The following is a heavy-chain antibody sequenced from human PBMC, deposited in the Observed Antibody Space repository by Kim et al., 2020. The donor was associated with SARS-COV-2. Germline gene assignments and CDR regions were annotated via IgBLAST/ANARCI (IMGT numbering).Heavy chain of an antibody. Sequence: YADSVKGRFTISRDNSKNTLYLQMNSLRAEDTAVYYCARGSSGSYYYGMDVWGQGTTVTVSS. J-gene: IGHJ6*02. D-gene: IGHD1-26*01. V-gene: IGHV3-33*01. CDR3: ARGSSGSYYYGMDV.